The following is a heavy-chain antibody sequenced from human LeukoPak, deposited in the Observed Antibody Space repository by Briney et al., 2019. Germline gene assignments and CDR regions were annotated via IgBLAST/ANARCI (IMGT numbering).Heavy chain of an antibody. Sequence: PGRSLRLSCAASVFTFSSCAMHWVRQAPGKGLEWVAVISYDGGNKYYADSVKGRFTISRDSSKNTLFLQMNRLRPEDAAVYYCAKAPVTTCRGAYCYPFDYWGQGTLVTVSS. D-gene: IGHD2-21*01. J-gene: IGHJ4*02. CDR1: VFTFSSCA. CDR3: AKAPVTTCRGAYCYPFDY. V-gene: IGHV3-30*04. CDR2: ISYDGGNK.